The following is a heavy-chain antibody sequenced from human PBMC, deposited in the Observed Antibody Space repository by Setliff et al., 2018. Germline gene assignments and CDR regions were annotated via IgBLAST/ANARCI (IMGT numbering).Heavy chain of an antibody. D-gene: IGHD1-1*01. Sequence: GASVKVSCKASGYDFTDHYLHWLRQAPGQGPEWMGWMDPKNGDTTYAQKFQGRVTMTWDTSITTAYMDLGRLMSHDTAVYYCARDPAWKQFDYWGLGTLVTVSS. CDR3: ARDPAWKQFDY. CDR2: MDPKNGDT. CDR1: GYDFTDHY. J-gene: IGHJ4*02. V-gene: IGHV1-2*02.